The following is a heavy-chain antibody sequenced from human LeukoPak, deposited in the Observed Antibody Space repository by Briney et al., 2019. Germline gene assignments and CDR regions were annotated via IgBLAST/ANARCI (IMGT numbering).Heavy chain of an antibody. V-gene: IGHV3-23*01. CDR1: GFTFSSYA. Sequence: PGGSLRLSRAASGFTFSSYAMSWVRQAPGKGLEWVSAISGSGGSTYYADSVKGRFTISRDNSKNTLYLQMNRLRAEDTAVYYCAKYSLFSVRSYFDYWGQGTLVTVSS. CDR2: ISGSGGST. CDR3: AKYSLFSVRSYFDY. D-gene: IGHD3-16*02. J-gene: IGHJ4*02.